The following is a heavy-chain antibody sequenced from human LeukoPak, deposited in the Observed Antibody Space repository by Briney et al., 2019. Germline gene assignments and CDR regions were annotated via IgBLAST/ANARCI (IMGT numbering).Heavy chain of an antibody. CDR3: ARIGSTNCDY. J-gene: IGHJ4*02. V-gene: IGHV3-9*01. CDR1: GFTFDDYA. CDR2: ISWNSGSI. D-gene: IGHD2-2*01. Sequence: GRSLRLSCAASGFTFDDYAMHWVRQAPGKGLEWVSGISWNSGSIGYADPVKGRFTISRDNAKNSLYLQMNTLRGEDAAMYYCARIGSTNCDYWGQGTLVTVSS.